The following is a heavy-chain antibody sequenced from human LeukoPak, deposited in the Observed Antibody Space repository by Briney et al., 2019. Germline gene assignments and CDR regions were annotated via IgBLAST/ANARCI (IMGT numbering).Heavy chain of an antibody. CDR1: GTSFSGYS. CDR3: GRDRIVVGRAFDI. V-gene: IGHV4-34*01. D-gene: IGHD2-2*01. Sequence: SETLSLTCAVYGTSFSGYSWSWIRQSPGKGLEWIGEITDSGGTNYNPSFKSRVTISVDTSKNQFSLKLSSVTAADTAVYYCGRDRIVVGRAFDIWGQGTMVTVSS. J-gene: IGHJ3*02. CDR2: ITDSGGT.